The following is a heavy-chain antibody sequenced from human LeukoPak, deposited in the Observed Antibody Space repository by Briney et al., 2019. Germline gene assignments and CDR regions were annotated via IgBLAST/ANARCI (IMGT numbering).Heavy chain of an antibody. CDR3: ARDVYCSSTSCYTLKSMDV. V-gene: IGHV4-4*07. J-gene: IGHJ6*04. CDR2: IYTSGST. CDR1: GGSISSYY. Sequence: KPSETLSLTCAVSGGSISSYYWSWIRQPAGKGLEWIGRIYTSGSTNYNPSLKSRVTMSVDTSKNQFSLKLSSVTAADTAVYYCARDVYCSSTSCYTLKSMDVWGKGTTVTVSS. D-gene: IGHD2-2*02.